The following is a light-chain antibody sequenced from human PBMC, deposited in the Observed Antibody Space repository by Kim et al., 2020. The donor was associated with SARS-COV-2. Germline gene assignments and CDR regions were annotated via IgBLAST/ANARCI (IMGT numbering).Light chain of an antibody. CDR2: DVS. Sequence: GQSITISCSGTSSDVGTYEYVSWYQQHPGKAPKLIIYDVSNRPSGVSNRFSGSKSGNTASLTISGLHPEDEADYYCCSYTTSGTYVFGTGTKVTVL. V-gene: IGLV2-14*03. CDR3: CSYTTSGTYV. CDR1: SSDVGTYEY. J-gene: IGLJ1*01.